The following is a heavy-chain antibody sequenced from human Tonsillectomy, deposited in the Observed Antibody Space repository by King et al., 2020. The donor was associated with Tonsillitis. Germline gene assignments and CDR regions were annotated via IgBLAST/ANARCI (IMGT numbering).Heavy chain of an antibody. CDR1: GFTFSDSD. D-gene: IGHD7-27*01. CDR3: AKEWGSAARVGGMDV. J-gene: IGHJ6*02. V-gene: IGHV3-21*06. CDR2: INRGSTHI. Sequence: VQLVESGGGLVKPGGSLRLSCAASGFTFSDSDMNWVRQAPGKGLEWVAYINRGSTHIYYADSVKGRFTISRDNAKNSLYLQMNSLGADDMAVYYCAKEWGSAARVGGMDVWGQGTTVTVSS.